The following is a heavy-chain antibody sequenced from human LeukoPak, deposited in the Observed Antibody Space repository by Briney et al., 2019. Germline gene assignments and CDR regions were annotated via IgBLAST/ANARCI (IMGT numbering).Heavy chain of an antibody. Sequence: GGSLRLSCAASGFTFSSYSMNWVRQAPGKGLEWVAVISYDGSNKYYADSVKGRFTISRDNSKNTLYLQMNSLRAEDTAVYYCARDLGGITMIVVFDYWGQGTLVTVSS. CDR2: ISYDGSNK. CDR1: GFTFSSYS. D-gene: IGHD3-22*01. V-gene: IGHV3-30*03. J-gene: IGHJ4*02. CDR3: ARDLGGITMIVVFDY.